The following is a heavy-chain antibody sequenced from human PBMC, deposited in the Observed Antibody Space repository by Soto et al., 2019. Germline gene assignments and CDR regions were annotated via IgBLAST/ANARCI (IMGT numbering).Heavy chain of an antibody. J-gene: IGHJ6*02. Sequence: QVQLVQSGAEVKKPGASVKVSCKVSGYTLTELSMHWVRQAPGKGLEWMGGFDPEDGETIYAQKFQGRVTMTEDTSTXXAXMXXSSLRSEDTAVYYCATEDPSNYGLIGGEYYYGMDVWGQGTTVTVSS. CDR1: GYTLTELS. CDR2: FDPEDGET. V-gene: IGHV1-24*01. D-gene: IGHD4-4*01. CDR3: ATEDPSNYGLIGGEYYYGMDV.